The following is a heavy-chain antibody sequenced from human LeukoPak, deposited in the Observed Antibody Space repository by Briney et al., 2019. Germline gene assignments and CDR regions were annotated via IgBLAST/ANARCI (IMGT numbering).Heavy chain of an antibody. D-gene: IGHD3-22*01. Sequence: GRSLRLSCAASGFTLSSYGMHWVRQAPGKGLEWVAVIWYDGSNKYYADSVKGRFTISRDNSKNTLYLQMNSLRAEDTAVYYCARDLAYYYDSSGYYYPDYWGQGTLVTVSS. CDR3: ARDLAYYYDSSGYYYPDY. CDR1: GFTLSSYG. CDR2: IWYDGSNK. J-gene: IGHJ4*02. V-gene: IGHV3-33*01.